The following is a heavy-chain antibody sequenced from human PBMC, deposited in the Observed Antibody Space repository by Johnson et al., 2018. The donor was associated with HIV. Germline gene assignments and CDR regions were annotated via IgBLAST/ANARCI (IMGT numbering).Heavy chain of an antibody. Sequence: VQLVESGGGVVRPGGSLRLSCAVSGFTFDDYGMSWVRQAPGKGPEWVSGINWNGGSTGYADSVTGRFTISRDNAKNSLYLQMNSLRAEDTAVYDCAKDRGYSSSWYGDAFDIWGQGTMVTVSS. CDR3: AKDRGYSSSWYGDAFDI. CDR1: GFTFDDYG. D-gene: IGHD6-13*01. J-gene: IGHJ3*02. V-gene: IGHV3-20*01. CDR2: INWNGGST.